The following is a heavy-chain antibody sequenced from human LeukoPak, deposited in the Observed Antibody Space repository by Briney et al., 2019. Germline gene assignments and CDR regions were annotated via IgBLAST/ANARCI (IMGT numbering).Heavy chain of an antibody. D-gene: IGHD6-19*01. J-gene: IGHJ4*02. CDR1: GFTFSSYS. V-gene: IGHV3-21*01. CDR3: ARRGALAGTEDY. Sequence: PGGSLRLSCAASGFTFSSYSMNWVRQAPGKGLEWVSSISSSSSYIYYADSVKGRFTISRDNSKNTLYLQMNSLRAEDTAVYYCARRGALAGTEDYWGQGTLVTVSS. CDR2: ISSSSSYI.